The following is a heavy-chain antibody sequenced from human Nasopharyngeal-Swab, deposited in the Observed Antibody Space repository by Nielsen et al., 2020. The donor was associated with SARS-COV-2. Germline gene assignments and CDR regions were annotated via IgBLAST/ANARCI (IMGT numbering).Heavy chain of an antibody. CDR3: AREEQLEGAFDY. CDR2: IYYSGST. Sequence: SETLSLTCTVSGGSISSSSYYWGWIRQPPGKGLEWIGSIYYSGSTYYNPSLKSRVTISVDTSKNQFSLKLSSVTAADTAVYYCAREEQLEGAFDYWGQGTLVTVSS. CDR1: GGSISSSSYY. D-gene: IGHD6-6*01. J-gene: IGHJ4*02. V-gene: IGHV4-39*02.